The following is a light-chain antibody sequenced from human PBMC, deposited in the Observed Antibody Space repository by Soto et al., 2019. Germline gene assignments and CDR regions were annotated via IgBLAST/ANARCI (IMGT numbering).Light chain of an antibody. Sequence: QSALTQPASVSGSPGQSITISCTGRSSDIGGYNYVSWYQQYPGKAPKLMIYEVSNRPSGISNRFSASKSGNTASLTISGLQAEDETDYYCSSYTNSDTWVFGGGTKLTVL. V-gene: IGLV2-14*01. CDR3: SSYTNSDTWV. J-gene: IGLJ3*02. CDR1: SSDIGGYNY. CDR2: EVS.